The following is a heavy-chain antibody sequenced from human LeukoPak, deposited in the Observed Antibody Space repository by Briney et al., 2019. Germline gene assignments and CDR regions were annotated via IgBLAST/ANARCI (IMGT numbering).Heavy chain of an antibody. CDR2: INPTSGGP. Sequence: GASVKVSCKASGYTFIGYYMHWVRQAPAQGREWMGWINPTSGGPNYAQKFQGRVTMTRDTSISTVYMELSRLRSDDTAVYYCPRDSDGRLGYFDPWGRGTLVTVSS. J-gene: IGHJ2*01. V-gene: IGHV1-2*02. CDR3: PRDSDGRLGYFDP. CDR1: GYTFIGYY. D-gene: IGHD3-10*01.